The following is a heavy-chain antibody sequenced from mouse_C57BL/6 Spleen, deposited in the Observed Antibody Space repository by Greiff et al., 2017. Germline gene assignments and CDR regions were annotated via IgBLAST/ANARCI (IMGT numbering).Heavy chain of an antibody. CDR2: IDPSGSYT. V-gene: IGHV1-50*01. CDR3: ARSPSTMSEEAWFAY. J-gene: IGHJ3*01. CDR1: GYTFTSYW. D-gene: IGHD2-4*01. Sequence: VQLQQPGAELVKPGASVKLSCKASGYTFTSYWMQWVKQRPGQGLEWIGEIDPSGSYTNYNQKFKGKATLTVDTSSSTAYMQLSSLTSEDSAVYYCARSPSTMSEEAWFAYWGQGTLVTVSA.